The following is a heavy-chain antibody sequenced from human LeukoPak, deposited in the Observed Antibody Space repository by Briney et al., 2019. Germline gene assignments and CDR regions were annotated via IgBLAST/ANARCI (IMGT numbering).Heavy chain of an antibody. CDR2: ISAYNGNT. Sequence: GASVKVSCKASGYTFTSYVISWVRQAPGQGLEWMGWISAYNGNTNYAQKLQGRVTMTTDTSTSTAYMELRSLRSDDTAVYYCARDPARGSGWYPDNWFDPWGQGTLVTVSS. J-gene: IGHJ5*02. CDR3: ARDPARGSGWYPDNWFDP. D-gene: IGHD6-19*01. V-gene: IGHV1-18*01. CDR1: GYTFTSYV.